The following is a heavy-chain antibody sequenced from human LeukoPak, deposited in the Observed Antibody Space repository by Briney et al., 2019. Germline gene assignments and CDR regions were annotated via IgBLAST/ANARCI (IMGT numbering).Heavy chain of an antibody. CDR2: IYYSGST. CDR3: ARSVGSERDFDY. Sequence: PSETLSLTCTVSGGSISSYYWSWIRQPPGKGLEWIGYIYYSGSTNYNPSLKSRVTISVDTSKNQFSPKLSSVTAADTAVYYCARSVGSERDFDYWGQGTLVTVSS. D-gene: IGHD1-26*01. V-gene: IGHV4-59*01. J-gene: IGHJ4*02. CDR1: GGSISSYY.